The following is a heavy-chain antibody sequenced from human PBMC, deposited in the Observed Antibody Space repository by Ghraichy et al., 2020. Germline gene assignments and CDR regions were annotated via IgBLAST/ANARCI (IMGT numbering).Heavy chain of an antibody. CDR3: VKDIGTNNWYGMDV. J-gene: IGHJ6*02. CDR2: KRYDGSNK. Sequence: GGSLRLSCAASGFIFNNFGMHWVRQAPGKGLEWVAFKRYDGSNKEYADSVKGRFTISGDSSKSTLYLQMNSLRVEDTALYYCVKDIGTNNWYGMDVWGQGTTVTVSS. D-gene: IGHD1-1*01. CDR1: GFIFNNFG. V-gene: IGHV3-30*02.